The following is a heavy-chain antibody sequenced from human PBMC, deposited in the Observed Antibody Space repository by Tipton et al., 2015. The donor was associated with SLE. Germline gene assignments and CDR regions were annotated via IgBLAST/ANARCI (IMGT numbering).Heavy chain of an antibody. D-gene: IGHD6-13*01. CDR3: ARDVIAAAGALDY. V-gene: IGHV3-21*01. J-gene: IGHJ4*02. CDR2: ISSSSSYI. CDR1: GFTFSSYA. Sequence: SLRLSCAASGFTFSSYAMSWVRQAPGKGLEWVSSISSSSSYIYYADSVKGRFTISRDNAKNSLYLQMNSLRAEDTAVYYCARDVIAAAGALDYWGQGTLVPVSS.